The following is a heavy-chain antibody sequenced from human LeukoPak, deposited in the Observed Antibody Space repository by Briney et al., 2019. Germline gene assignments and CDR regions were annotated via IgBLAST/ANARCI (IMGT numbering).Heavy chain of an antibody. Sequence: PSETLSLTCAVYGGSLSGSYCTWIRQSPEKGLEWIGEINHSGRTNYNPSLEGRATISVDTSNNQFSLKLRSVTAADTAVYYCARDQCSTINCPLRFWGQGTLVTVFS. J-gene: IGHJ4*02. CDR3: ARDQCSTINCPLRF. V-gene: IGHV4-34*01. D-gene: IGHD2/OR15-2a*01. CDR2: INHSGRT. CDR1: GGSLSGSY.